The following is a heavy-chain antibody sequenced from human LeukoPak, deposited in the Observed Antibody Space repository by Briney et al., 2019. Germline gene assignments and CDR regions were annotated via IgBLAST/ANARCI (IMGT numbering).Heavy chain of an antibody. J-gene: IGHJ4*02. CDR1: GYTFTRYY. V-gene: IGHV1-2*02. CDR3: ARDRSGSGTKRPYYFDY. Sequence: ASVKVSCKASGYTFTRYYMHWVRQAPGQGLEWMGWINPNSGGTNYAQKFQGRVTMTRDTSISTAYMELSRLRSDDTAVYYCARDRSGSGTKRPYYFDYWGQGTLVTVSS. D-gene: IGHD3-10*01. CDR2: INPNSGGT.